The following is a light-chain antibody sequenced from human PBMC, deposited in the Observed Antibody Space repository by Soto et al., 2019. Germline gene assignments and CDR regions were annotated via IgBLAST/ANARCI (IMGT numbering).Light chain of an antibody. CDR3: QHHDSYSPSWP. V-gene: IGKV1-5*03. J-gene: IGKJ1*01. CDR1: QNINEY. CDR2: MAS. Sequence: DIKMTQSPSTLSASVGDRVTITCRASQNINEYLAWYQQKPGKAPKLLIYMASSLESEVPSRFSGSGSGTEFTLTISSLQPDDSATYYCQHHDSYSPSWPFGQGTKVDIK.